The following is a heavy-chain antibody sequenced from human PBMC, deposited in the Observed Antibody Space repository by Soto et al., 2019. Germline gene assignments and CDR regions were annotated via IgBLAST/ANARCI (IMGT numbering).Heavy chain of an antibody. CDR3: ATAHYYDSSGYWDAFDI. V-gene: IGHV1-24*01. CDR2: FDPEDGET. Sequence: ASVKVSCKVSGYTLTELSMHWVRQAPGKGLEWMGGFDPEDGETIYAQKFQDRVTMTEDTSTDTAYMELSSLRSEDTAVYYCATAHYYDSSGYWDAFDIWGQGTMVTVSS. D-gene: IGHD3-22*01. CDR1: GYTLTELS. J-gene: IGHJ3*02.